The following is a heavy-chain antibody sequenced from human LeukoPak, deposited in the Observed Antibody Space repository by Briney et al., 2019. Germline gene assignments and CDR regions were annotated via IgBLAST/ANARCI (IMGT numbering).Heavy chain of an antibody. D-gene: IGHD2-2*01. Sequence: GGSLRLSCAASGFTFSSYSMNWVRQAPGKGLEWVSSISSSSSYIYYADSVKGRFTISRDNAKNSLCLQMNSLRAEDTAVYYCARDCSSTSCYSDYWGQGTLVTVSS. CDR2: ISSSSSYI. CDR1: GFTFSSYS. J-gene: IGHJ4*02. V-gene: IGHV3-21*01. CDR3: ARDCSSTSCYSDY.